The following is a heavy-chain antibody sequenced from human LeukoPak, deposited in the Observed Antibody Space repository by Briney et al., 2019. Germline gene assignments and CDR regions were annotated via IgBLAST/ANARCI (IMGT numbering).Heavy chain of an antibody. CDR1: GFTFNSYG. D-gene: IGHD3-10*01. CDR2: IRYDGSNK. Sequence: GGSLRPSCAASGFTFNSYGMHWVRQAPGKGLEWVAFIRYDGSNKYYADSVKGRFTISRDNSKNTLYLQMNSLRAEDTAVYYCANFMVRGVTTFQYWGQGTLVTVSS. V-gene: IGHV3-30*02. CDR3: ANFMVRGVTTFQY. J-gene: IGHJ4*02.